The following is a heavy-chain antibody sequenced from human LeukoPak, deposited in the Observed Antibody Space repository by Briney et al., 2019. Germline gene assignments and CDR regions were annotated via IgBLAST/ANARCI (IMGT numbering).Heavy chain of an antibody. J-gene: IGHJ4*02. CDR2: VSNSGATT. V-gene: IGHV3-23*01. CDR3: ASAPTKYVDVVATNY. D-gene: IGHD5-12*01. CDR1: GFTFSSYA. Sequence: GGSLRLSCAASGFTFSSYAMSWVRQPPGKGLEWVSAVSNSGATTYYADSVKGRFTISRDNSKNTLFLQMNSLRAGDTAVYYCASAPTKYVDVVATNYWGQGTLVTVSS.